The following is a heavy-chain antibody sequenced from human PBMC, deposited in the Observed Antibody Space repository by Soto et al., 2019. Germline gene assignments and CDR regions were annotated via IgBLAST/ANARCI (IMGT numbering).Heavy chain of an antibody. CDR3: AKDEYDSSYYYYGMDV. CDR1: GFTFSSYG. CDR2: ISYDGSNK. D-gene: IGHD3-3*01. Sequence: GGSLRLSCAASGFTFSSYGMHWVRQAPGKGLEWVAVISYDGSNKYYADSVKGRFTISRDNSKNTLYLQMNSLRAEDTAVYYCAKDEYDSSYYYYGMDVWGQGTTVTVSS. V-gene: IGHV3-30*18. J-gene: IGHJ6*02.